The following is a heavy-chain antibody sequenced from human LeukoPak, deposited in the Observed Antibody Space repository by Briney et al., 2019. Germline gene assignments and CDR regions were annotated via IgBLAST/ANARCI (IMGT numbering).Heavy chain of an antibody. CDR3: AGGRLVATSKAVAIDY. J-gene: IGHJ4*02. CDR1: GFTFSNSW. D-gene: IGHD5-12*01. Sequence: GGSLRLSCAASGFTFSNSWLHWVRQAPGKGLVWVSRINERGSSTSYADSVKGRFTISRDDAKNTLYLQMNNLRADDTAVYYCAGGRLVATSKAVAIDYWGQGTLVTVSS. V-gene: IGHV3-74*01. CDR2: INERGSST.